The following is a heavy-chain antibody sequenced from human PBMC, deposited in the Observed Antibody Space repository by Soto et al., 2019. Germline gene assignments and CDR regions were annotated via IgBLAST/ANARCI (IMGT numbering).Heavy chain of an antibody. Sequence: QITLKESGPTLVKPTQTLTLTCTFSGFSLSTSGVGVGWIRQPPGKALEWLALIYWDDDKRYSPSLKSRLTITKDTSNNQVVLTITNMHPVDTATSYCAHSGGSSTLLGFDPWGQGALVTVSS. J-gene: IGHJ5*02. CDR3: AHSGGSSTLLGFDP. V-gene: IGHV2-5*02. D-gene: IGHD6-13*01. CDR1: GFSLSTSGVG. CDR2: IYWDDDK.